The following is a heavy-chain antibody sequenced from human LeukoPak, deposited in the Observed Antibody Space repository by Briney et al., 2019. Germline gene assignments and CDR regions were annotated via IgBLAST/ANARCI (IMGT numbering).Heavy chain of an antibody. CDR1: GGSFSGYY. Sequence: SETLSLTCAVYGGSFSGYYWSWIRQPPGKGLEWIGEINHSGSTNYNPSLKSRVTISVDKSKNQFSLKLSSVTAADTAVYYCASETVTTPFDYWGQGTLVTVSS. V-gene: IGHV4-34*01. CDR2: INHSGST. D-gene: IGHD4-11*01. J-gene: IGHJ4*02. CDR3: ASETVTTPFDY.